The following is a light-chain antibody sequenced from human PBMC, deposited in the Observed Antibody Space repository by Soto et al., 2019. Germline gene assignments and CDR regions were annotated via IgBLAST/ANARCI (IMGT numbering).Light chain of an antibody. V-gene: IGKV3-20*01. CDR2: GAS. Sequence: IALTQPPATLSASPGEDATLSCRARQSVSNNLAWFQQKPGQAPRLLIYGASNRATGIPDRFSGSGSGTDFTLTISRLEPEDFAVYYCQQYVTSPWAFGQGTKVDIK. CDR3: QQYVTSPWA. J-gene: IGKJ1*01. CDR1: QSVSNN.